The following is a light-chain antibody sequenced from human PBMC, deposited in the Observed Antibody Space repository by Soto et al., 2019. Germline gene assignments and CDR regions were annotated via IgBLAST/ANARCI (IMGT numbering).Light chain of an antibody. CDR1: QSINTRY. CDR3: QQYDDSARYK. CDR2: ATS. J-gene: IGKJ2*01. V-gene: IGKV3-20*01. Sequence: EIVLTQSPGTLSLSPGERATLSCRASQSINTRYSAWYQQKPGQPPRLLIYATSSRAPGIPDRFSGSGSGTDFTLTISRLEPEDFAVYYCQQYDDSARYKFGQGTNLDNK.